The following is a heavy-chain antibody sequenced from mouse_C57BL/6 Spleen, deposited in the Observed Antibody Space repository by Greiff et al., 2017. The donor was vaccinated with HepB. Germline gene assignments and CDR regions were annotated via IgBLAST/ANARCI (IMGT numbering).Heavy chain of an antibody. J-gene: IGHJ4*01. Sequence: VKLMESGPELVKPGASVKISCKASGYAFSSSWMNWVKQRPGKGLEWIGRIYPGDGDTNYNGKFKGKAKLTADKSSSTAYMQLSSLTSEDSAVYFCARERAVYYGSSYAMDYWGQGTSVTVSS. CDR2: IYPGDGDT. V-gene: IGHV1-82*01. D-gene: IGHD2-2*01. CDR3: ARERAVYYGSSYAMDY. CDR1: GYAFSSSW.